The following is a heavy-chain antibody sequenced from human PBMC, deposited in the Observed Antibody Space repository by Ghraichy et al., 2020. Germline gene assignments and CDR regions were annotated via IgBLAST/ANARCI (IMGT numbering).Heavy chain of an antibody. V-gene: IGHV2-5*02. J-gene: IGHJ6*02. CDR2: IYWDDDK. CDR3: AHTSYGRMYYYYYYGMDV. CDR1: GFSLSTSGVG. D-gene: IGHD4-17*01. Sequence: SGPTLVKPTQTLTLTCTFSGFSLSTSGVGVGWIRQPPGKALEWLALIYWDDDKRYSPSLKSRLTITKDTSKNQVVLTMTNMDPVDTATYYCAHTSYGRMYYYYYYGMDVWGQGTTVTVSS.